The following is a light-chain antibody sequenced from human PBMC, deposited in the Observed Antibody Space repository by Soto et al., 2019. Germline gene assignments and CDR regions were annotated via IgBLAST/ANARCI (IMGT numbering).Light chain of an antibody. CDR2: GAS. J-gene: IGKJ5*01. Sequence: EIVMTQSPATLSVSPGERATLSCRASQSVSSNLAWYQQKPGQAPRLLIYGASTRATGIPARFSGSGSGTDFTLAISSLQSEDLAVYYCQEYKNWPSITFGQGTRLEIK. CDR1: QSVSSN. CDR3: QEYKNWPSIT. V-gene: IGKV3-15*01.